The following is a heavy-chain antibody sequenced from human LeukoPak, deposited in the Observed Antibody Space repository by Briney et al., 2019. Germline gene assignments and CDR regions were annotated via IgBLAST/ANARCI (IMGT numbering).Heavy chain of an antibody. D-gene: IGHD6-19*01. CDR3: ARGLDLWYSSGWPEGHVAFDI. V-gene: IGHV1-18*01. J-gene: IGHJ3*02. CDR2: ISAYNGNT. CDR1: GYTFTSYG. Sequence: ASVKVSCKASGYTFTSYGISWVRQAPGQGLAWMGWISAYNGNTNYAQKLQGRVTMTTDTSTSTAYMELRSLRSDDTAVYYCARGLDLWYSSGWPEGHVAFDIWGQGTMVTVSS.